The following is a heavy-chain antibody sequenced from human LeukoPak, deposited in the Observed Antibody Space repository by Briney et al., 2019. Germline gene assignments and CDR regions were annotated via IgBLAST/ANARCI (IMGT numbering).Heavy chain of an antibody. D-gene: IGHD2-21*01. V-gene: IGHV1-69*04. Sequence: ASVKVSCKASGGTFISYTISWVRQAPGQGREWMGRIIPILGIANYAQKFQGRVTITADKSTSTAYMELSSLRSEDTAVYYCARDLLGVVVIAHNWFDPWGQGTLVAVSS. J-gene: IGHJ5*02. CDR2: IIPILGIA. CDR3: ARDLLGVVVIAHNWFDP. CDR1: GGTFISYT.